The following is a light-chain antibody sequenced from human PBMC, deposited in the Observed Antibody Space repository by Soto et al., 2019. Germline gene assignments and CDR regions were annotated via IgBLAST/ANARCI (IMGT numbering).Light chain of an antibody. Sequence: EIVMTQSPATLYVSPGEGATLSCRASQSISSNLAWYQQKPGQAPKLLIYGASTRATGFPARFSGSGSGTEFTLTISSLQSEDFAVYCCQQYNDWPLTFGGGTKV. J-gene: IGKJ4*01. CDR1: QSISSN. V-gene: IGKV3-15*01. CDR3: QQYNDWPLT. CDR2: GAS.